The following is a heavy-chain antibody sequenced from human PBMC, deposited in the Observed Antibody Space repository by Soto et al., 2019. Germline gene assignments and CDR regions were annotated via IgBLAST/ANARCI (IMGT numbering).Heavy chain of an antibody. CDR2: IYYSGST. Sequence: SQTLSHTCSVSGGSTSSGRYYCSWIRQHPGKGLEWIGYIYYSGSTYYNPSLKSRVTISVDTSKNQFSLKLSSVTAADTAVYYCARVAQLWLFDYWGQGTLVTVS. D-gene: IGHD5-18*01. CDR1: GGSTSSGRYY. CDR3: ARVAQLWLFDY. V-gene: IGHV4-31*03. J-gene: IGHJ4*02.